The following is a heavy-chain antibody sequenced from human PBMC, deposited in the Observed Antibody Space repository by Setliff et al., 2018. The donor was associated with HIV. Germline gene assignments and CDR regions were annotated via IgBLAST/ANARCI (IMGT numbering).Heavy chain of an antibody. D-gene: IGHD3-10*01. CDR2: IYGGGTT. Sequence: GGSLRLSCAASGFTVSSNYMSWVRQAPGKGLEWVSVIYGGGTTHYADSVKGRFTISRDNSKNTVYLQMNSLRVEDTVVYYCARELYREWDYWGQGTLVTVSS. V-gene: IGHV3-66*02. J-gene: IGHJ4*02. CDR1: GFTVSSNY. CDR3: ARELYREWDY.